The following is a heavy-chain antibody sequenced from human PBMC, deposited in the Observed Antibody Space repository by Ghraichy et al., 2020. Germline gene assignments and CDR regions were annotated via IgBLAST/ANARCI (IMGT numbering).Heavy chain of an antibody. CDR3: ARGRYVDTAMAFDY. CDR1: GGSFSGYY. J-gene: IGHJ4*02. V-gene: IGHV4-34*01. Sequence: SQTLLLTCAVYGGSFSGYYWSWIRQPPGKGLEWIGEINHSGSTNYNPSLKSRVTISVDTSKNQFSLKLSSVTAADTAVYYCARGRYVDTAMAFDYWGQGTLVTVSS. D-gene: IGHD5-18*01. CDR2: INHSGST.